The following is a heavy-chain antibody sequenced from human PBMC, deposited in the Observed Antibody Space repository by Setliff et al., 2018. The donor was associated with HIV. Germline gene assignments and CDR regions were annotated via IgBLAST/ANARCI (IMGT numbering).Heavy chain of an antibody. CDR2: VYPGDSNT. CDR3: ARAPRSPLRWRDNLLSSSSFFMDV. D-gene: IGHD2-21*01. Sequence: GESLKISCKASGYTFTRWWIGWVRQTPGQGLEWLGIVYPGDSNTRVSPSFQGQVTISADKSIDTAYLHWSSLKASDSAIYYCARAPRSPLRWRDNLLSSSSFFMDVWGKGTTVTVSS. J-gene: IGHJ6*03. V-gene: IGHV5-51*01. CDR1: GYTFTRWW.